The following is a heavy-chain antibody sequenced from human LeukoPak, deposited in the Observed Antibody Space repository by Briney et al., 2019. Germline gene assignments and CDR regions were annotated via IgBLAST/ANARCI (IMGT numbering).Heavy chain of an antibody. J-gene: IGHJ3*02. D-gene: IGHD2-2*01. CDR3: ARDDIGYCSSTSCYSRAFDI. CDR2: IYYSGST. CDR1: GGSISSYY. Sequence: SETLSLTCTVSGGSISSYYWSWIRQPPGKGLEWIGYIYYSGSTNYNPSLKSRVTISVDTSKNQYSLKLSSVTAADTAVYYCARDDIGYCSSTSCYSRAFDIWGQGTMVTVSS. V-gene: IGHV4-59*01.